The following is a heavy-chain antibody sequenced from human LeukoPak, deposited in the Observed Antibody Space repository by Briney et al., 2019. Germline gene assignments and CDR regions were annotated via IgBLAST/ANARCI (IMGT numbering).Heavy chain of an antibody. V-gene: IGHV1-69*13. CDR1: GGTFSSYA. J-gene: IGHJ4*02. D-gene: IGHD6-19*01. Sequence: GASVKVSCKASGGTFSSYAISWVRQAPGEALEWKGGIIPILGTANYAQKFQGRVTITADESTSTAYMELSSLRSEDTAVYYCARLIAVAGRQKVDYWGQGTLVTVSS. CDR2: IIPILGTA. CDR3: ARLIAVAGRQKVDY.